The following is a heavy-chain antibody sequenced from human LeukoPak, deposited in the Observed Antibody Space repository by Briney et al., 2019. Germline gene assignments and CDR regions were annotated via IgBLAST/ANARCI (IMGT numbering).Heavy chain of an antibody. J-gene: IGHJ6*03. CDR2: ISGSGGST. CDR3: AKDWRVRGVRPSFYMDV. V-gene: IGHV3-23*01. CDR1: GYTFSSYS. Sequence: PGGSLRLSCLTSGYTFSSYSINWVRQAPGKGLEWVSAISGSGGSTYYADSVKGRFTISRDNSKNTLYLQMNGLRAEDTAVYYCAKDWRVRGVRPSFYMDVWGKETTVTVSS. D-gene: IGHD3-10*01.